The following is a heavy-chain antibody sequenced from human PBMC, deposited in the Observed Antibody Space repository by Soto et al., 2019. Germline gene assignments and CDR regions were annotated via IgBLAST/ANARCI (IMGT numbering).Heavy chain of an antibody. CDR3: ARGSLAAAGTLVAGMDV. Sequence: GGSLRLSCAASGFTFSSYVMHWVRQAPGKGLEWVAVIWYDGSNKYYADSVKGRFTISRDNSKNTLYLQMNSLRAEDTAVYYCARGSLAAAGTLVAGMDVWGQGTTVTVSS. CDR1: GFTFSSYV. CDR2: IWYDGSNK. D-gene: IGHD6-13*01. J-gene: IGHJ6*02. V-gene: IGHV3-33*01.